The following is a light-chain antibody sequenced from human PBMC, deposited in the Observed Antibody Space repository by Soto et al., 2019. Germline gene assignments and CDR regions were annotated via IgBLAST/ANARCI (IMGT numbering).Light chain of an antibody. CDR2: DKS. Sequence: ERVMTQSPGTLSVSPGERATLSCRASQSVVSNMAWYQQKPGQAPRLVIYDKSTRATGIPARFRGSGAGTDFTLTISSLEPEDFAVYYCQLRNNWPPSITFGQGTRLEIK. CDR1: QSVVSN. CDR3: QLRNNWPPSIT. V-gene: IGKV3D-15*01. J-gene: IGKJ5*01.